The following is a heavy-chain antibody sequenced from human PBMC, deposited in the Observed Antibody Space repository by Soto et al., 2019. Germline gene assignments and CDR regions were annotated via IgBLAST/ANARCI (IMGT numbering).Heavy chain of an antibody. CDR1: GFFFSSYA. J-gene: IGHJ4*02. V-gene: IGHV3-23*01. D-gene: IGHD6-13*01. Sequence: GGSLRLSCAASGFFFSSYAMSWVRQAPGKGLEWVSGIGGSGGYKSYADSVKGRFTISRDNSKNTLYLQMESLGAEDTAVYYCAKDAAMVSSTFNYFDYWGQGTLVTVSS. CDR2: IGGSGGYK. CDR3: AKDAAMVSSTFNYFDY.